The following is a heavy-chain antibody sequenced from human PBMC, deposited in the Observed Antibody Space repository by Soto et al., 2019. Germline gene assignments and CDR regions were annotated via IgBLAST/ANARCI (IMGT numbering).Heavy chain of an antibody. CDR3: ARGAGIDTMIVVVTLGLDY. CDR1: GFTFSSYA. Sequence: PAGSLRLSCSASGFTFSSYAMHWARQAPGKGLDWVAVISYDGSNKYYADSVKGRFTISRDNSKNTLYLQMNSLRAEDTAVYYCARGAGIDTMIVVVTLGLDYWGQGTLVTVSS. D-gene: IGHD3-22*01. J-gene: IGHJ4*02. CDR2: ISYDGSNK. V-gene: IGHV3-30-3*01.